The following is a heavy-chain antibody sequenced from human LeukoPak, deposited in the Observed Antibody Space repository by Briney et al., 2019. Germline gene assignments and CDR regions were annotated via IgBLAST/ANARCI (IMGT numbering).Heavy chain of an antibody. J-gene: IGHJ4*02. CDR3: ARDVYDTSGYPPTEGDFDY. CDR2: ISSGSRYI. CDR1: GFTFSSHS. V-gene: IGHV3-21*01. Sequence: GGSLRLSCAASGFTFSSHSMNWVRQAPGKGLEWVSSISSGSRYIYYVDSVKGRFTISRDNAKNSLYLQMNSLRAEDTAAYFCARDVYDTSGYPPTEGDFDYWGQGTLVTVSS. D-gene: IGHD3-22*01.